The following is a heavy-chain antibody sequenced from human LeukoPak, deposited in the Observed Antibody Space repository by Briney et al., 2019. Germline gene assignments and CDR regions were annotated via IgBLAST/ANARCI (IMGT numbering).Heavy chain of an antibody. D-gene: IGHD5-18*01. J-gene: IGHJ4*02. Sequence: SETLSLTCAVYGDSLSGYYWSWIRQPPGKGLEWLGEVSHTGSTNDNPSLKSRVTISIDTSKNQFSLNLSSVTAADTAVYFCARSGYSYGYDYWGQGTLVTVSS. CDR1: GDSLSGYY. CDR2: VSHTGST. V-gene: IGHV4-34*01. CDR3: ARSGYSYGYDY.